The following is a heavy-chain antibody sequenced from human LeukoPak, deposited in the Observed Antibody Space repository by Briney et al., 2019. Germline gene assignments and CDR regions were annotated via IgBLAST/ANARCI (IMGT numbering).Heavy chain of an antibody. CDR2: INPNSGGT. CDR1: GYTFTSYG. J-gene: IGHJ4*02. V-gene: IGHV1-18*01. D-gene: IGHD2-15*01. CDR3: ARIVWYCGGASCHLFDY. Sequence: ASVKVSCKASGYTFTSYGISWVRQAPGQGLEWMGWINPNSGGTNYAQKFQGRVTMTRDTSTNTAYMELRSLRSDDTAVYYCARIVWYCGGASCHLFDYWGQGSLVTVSS.